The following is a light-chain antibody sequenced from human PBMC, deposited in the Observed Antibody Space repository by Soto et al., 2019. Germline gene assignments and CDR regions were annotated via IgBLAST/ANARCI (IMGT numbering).Light chain of an antibody. CDR3: QQYGSSPS. CDR1: QNINNY. V-gene: IGKV1-27*01. CDR2: AAS. J-gene: IGKJ1*01. Sequence: DIRLTESPPSLSASVGDRVTITCQASQNINNYLNWYQQKPGKIPNLLIYAASTLQAGVPSRLSGSGSGTDFTLTISRLEPEDSAVYYCQQYGSSPSFGQGTKVDIK.